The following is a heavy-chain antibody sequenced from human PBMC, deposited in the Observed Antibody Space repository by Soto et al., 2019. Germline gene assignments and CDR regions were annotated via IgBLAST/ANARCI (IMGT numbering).Heavy chain of an antibody. CDR2: IIPIFGTA. CDR1: GGTFSSYA. D-gene: IGHD3-3*01. Sequence: QVQLVQSGAEVKKPGSSVKVSCKASGGTFSSYAISWVRQAPGQGLEWMGGIIPIFGTANYAQKFQGRVTMTADESTSTAYMELSSLRSKDTAVYYCARVLRRFLEWLSPPDYWGQGTLVTVSS. V-gene: IGHV1-69*12. CDR3: ARVLRRFLEWLSPPDY. J-gene: IGHJ4*02.